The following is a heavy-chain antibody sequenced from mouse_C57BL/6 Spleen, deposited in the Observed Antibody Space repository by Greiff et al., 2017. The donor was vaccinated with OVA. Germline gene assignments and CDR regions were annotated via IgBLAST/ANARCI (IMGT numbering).Heavy chain of an antibody. Sequence: VQLQQSGPELVKPGASVKISCKASGYAFSSSWMNWVKQRPGKGLEWIGRIYPGDGDTNYNGKFKGKATLTADKSSSTAYMQLSSLTSEDSAVYFCARLGYSNYVRDYWGQGTTLTVSS. J-gene: IGHJ2*01. D-gene: IGHD2-5*01. CDR3: ARLGYSNYVRDY. V-gene: IGHV1-82*01. CDR1: GYAFSSSW. CDR2: IYPGDGDT.